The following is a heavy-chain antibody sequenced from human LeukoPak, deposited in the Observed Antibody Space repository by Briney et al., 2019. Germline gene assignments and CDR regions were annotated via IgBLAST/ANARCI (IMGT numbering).Heavy chain of an antibody. CDR2: IYPGDSDT. CDR3: ARQGSYFDY. J-gene: IGHJ4*02. V-gene: IGHV5-51*01. CDR1: GYSFTSYW. Sequence: HGEPLKISCKGPGYSFTSYWIAWVRQMPGKGLEWMAIIYPGDSDTRYSPSFQGQVTISADKSISTAYLQWSSLKASDTAMYYCARQGSYFDYWAQGTLVTVSS.